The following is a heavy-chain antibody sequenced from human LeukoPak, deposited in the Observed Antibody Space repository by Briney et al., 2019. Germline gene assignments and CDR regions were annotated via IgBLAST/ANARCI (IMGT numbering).Heavy chain of an antibody. CDR3: ARRDYYGSGSPDF. V-gene: IGHV3-20*04. J-gene: IGHJ4*02. Sequence: GGSLRLSCAASGFTFHDYDMSWVRQSPGKGLEWVSGINWNGDRTGYADSVKGRFTISRDNAKKSRYLQMNSLRAEDTALYYCARRDYYGSGSPDFWGQGTLVTVSS. D-gene: IGHD3-10*01. CDR1: GFTFHDYD. CDR2: INWNGDRT.